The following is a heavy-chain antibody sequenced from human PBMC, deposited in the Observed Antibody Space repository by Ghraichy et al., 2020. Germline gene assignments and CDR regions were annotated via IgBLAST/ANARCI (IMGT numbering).Heavy chain of an antibody. V-gene: IGHV4-39*01. J-gene: IGHJ4*02. CDR3: ARGFITGTARAFFDY. CDR1: GGSISTTGYY. CDR2: TSSGGNT. Sequence: SETLSLTCTVSGGSISTTGYYWGWIRRPPGKGLEWIGSTSSGGNTYYNPSLKSRVAISVDTSENQFSLKLNSVTAADTAVYSCARGFITGTARAFFDYWGRGAPVTVSS. D-gene: IGHD1-14*01.